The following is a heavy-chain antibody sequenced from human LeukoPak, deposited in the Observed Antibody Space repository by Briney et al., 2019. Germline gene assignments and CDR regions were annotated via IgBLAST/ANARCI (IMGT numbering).Heavy chain of an antibody. Sequence: GGSLRLSCAASGFTFSSYSMNWVRQAPGKGLEWVSSISSSSYIYYADSVKGRFTISRDNAKNPLYLQMNSLRAEDTAVYYCAREVVGATGEYWGQGTLVTVSS. CDR3: AREVVGATGEY. CDR1: GFTFSSYS. CDR2: ISSSSYI. J-gene: IGHJ4*02. V-gene: IGHV3-21*01. D-gene: IGHD1-26*01.